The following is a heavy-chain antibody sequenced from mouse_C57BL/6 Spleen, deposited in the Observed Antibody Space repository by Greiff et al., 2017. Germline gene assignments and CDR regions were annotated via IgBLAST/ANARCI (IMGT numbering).Heavy chain of an antibody. CDR1: GYTFTSYG. CDR2: IYPRSGNT. J-gene: IGHJ1*03. Sequence: QVQLQQSGAELVRPGASVKLSCKASGYTFTSYGISWVKQRTGQGLEWIGEIYPRSGNTNYNEKFKGKATLTADKSSSTAYMELRSLTSEDSAVYFCARAVSDGYSWAFDVWGTGTTVTVSS. D-gene: IGHD2-3*01. V-gene: IGHV1-81*01. CDR3: ARAVSDGYSWAFDV.